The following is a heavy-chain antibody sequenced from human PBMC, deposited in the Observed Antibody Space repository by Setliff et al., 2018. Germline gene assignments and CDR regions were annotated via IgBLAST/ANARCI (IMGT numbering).Heavy chain of an antibody. CDR1: DDSISSRHYY. Sequence: SETLSLTCTVSDDSISSRHYYWSWIRQPAGKGLEWIGQVYTSWSTNYNPSLKSRVTISLDASKNQFSLELTSVTAADTAVYYCARLSGFQYIVDWGKGTTVTVSS. V-gene: IGHV4-61*09. D-gene: IGHD3-3*01. J-gene: IGHJ6*03. CDR2: VYTSWST. CDR3: ARLSGFQYIVD.